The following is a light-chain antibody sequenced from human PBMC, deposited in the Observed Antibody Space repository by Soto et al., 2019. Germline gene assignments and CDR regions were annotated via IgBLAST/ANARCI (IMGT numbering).Light chain of an antibody. V-gene: IGKV1-33*01. CDR3: LQYNSMLS. Sequence: DIQMTQSPSSLSASVGDRVTIACQSSHDVSRNLNWFQQKPGEAPKLLIYDASNLERGVPSRFSASGSGTDFTIIISSLQPPDVATYYCLQYNSMLSFGGGTEIELK. CDR1: HDVSRN. CDR2: DAS. J-gene: IGKJ4*01.